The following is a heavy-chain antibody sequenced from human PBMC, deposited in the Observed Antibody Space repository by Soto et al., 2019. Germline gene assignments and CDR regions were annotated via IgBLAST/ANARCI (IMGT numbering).Heavy chain of an antibody. V-gene: IGHV4-59*01. CDR3: ARGGEEDYGDAFDI. Sequence: SLPLPLTCTVSYGTISNYYCRRIIQPPGKGLEWIGYIYYSGSTNYNPSLKSRVTISVDTSKNQFSLKLSSVTAADTAVYYCARGGEEDYGDAFDIWGQGTMVTVS. CDR1: YGTISNYY. D-gene: IGHD4-17*01. J-gene: IGHJ3*02. CDR2: IYYSGST.